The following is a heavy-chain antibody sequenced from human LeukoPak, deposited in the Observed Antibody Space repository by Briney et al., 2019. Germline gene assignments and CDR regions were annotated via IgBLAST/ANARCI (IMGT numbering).Heavy chain of an antibody. D-gene: IGHD6-13*01. V-gene: IGHV5-51*01. CDR2: INPGNSDA. J-gene: IGHJ4*02. CDR3: ARLRWAAGDGYYFDY. CDR1: GYGFTTCW. Sequence: GESLKISCKGSGYGFTTCWIGWVRQMPGKGLEWMGVINPGNSDARYSPSFQGQVTISADKSITTAYLQWSSLKASDTAMYYCARLRWAAGDGYYFDYWGQGTPVTVSS.